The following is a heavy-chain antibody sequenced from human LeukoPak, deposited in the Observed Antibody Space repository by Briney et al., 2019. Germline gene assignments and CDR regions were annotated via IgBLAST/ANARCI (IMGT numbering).Heavy chain of an antibody. J-gene: IGHJ5*02. V-gene: IGHV4-34*01. CDR3: ARGYYGSGGHRNHNWFDP. Sequence: PSETLSLTCAVYGGSFSGYYWSWIRQPPGKGLEWIGYIYHSGSTYYNPSLKSRVTISVDRSKNQFSLKLSSVTAADTAVYYCARGYYGSGGHRNHNWFDPWGQGTLVTVSS. D-gene: IGHD3-10*01. CDR2: IYHSGST. CDR1: GGSFSGYY.